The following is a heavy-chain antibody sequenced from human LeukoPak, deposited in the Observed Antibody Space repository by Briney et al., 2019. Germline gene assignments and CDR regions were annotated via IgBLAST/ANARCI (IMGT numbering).Heavy chain of an antibody. CDR2: IDWDDDK. J-gene: IGHJ4*02. CDR3: ARIGRAVNY. Sequence: RKSGPTLVNPTQTLTLTCTFSRFSLSTSGMRVSWIRQPPGKALEWLARIDWDDDKFYSTSLKTRLTISKDTSKNQVVLTMTNMDPVDTATYYCARIGRAVNYWGQGTLVTVSS. V-gene: IGHV2-70*17. D-gene: IGHD1-26*01. CDR1: RFSLSTSGMR.